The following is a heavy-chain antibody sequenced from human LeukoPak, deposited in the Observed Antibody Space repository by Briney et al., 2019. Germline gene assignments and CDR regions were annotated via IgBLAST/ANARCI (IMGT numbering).Heavy chain of an antibody. Sequence: GGSLRLSCAASGFTFSSYAMHWVRQAPGKGLEWAAVISYDGSNKYYADSVKGRFTISRDNSKNTLYLQMNSLRAEDTAVYYCARKYVDIAGAFDIWGQGTMVTVSS. D-gene: IGHD5-12*01. J-gene: IGHJ3*02. CDR2: ISYDGSNK. V-gene: IGHV3-30*04. CDR1: GFTFSSYA. CDR3: ARKYVDIAGAFDI.